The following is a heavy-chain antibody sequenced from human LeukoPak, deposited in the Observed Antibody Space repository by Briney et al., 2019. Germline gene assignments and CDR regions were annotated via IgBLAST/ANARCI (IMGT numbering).Heavy chain of an antibody. Sequence: GGSLRLSCAASGFTFSSYSMNWVGQAPGKGLEWVSSISSRSSYIDYADSVKGRFTISRDNAKNSLYLQMNSLRAEDTAVYYCARDGVSMVRGVRVLDYYNYYMDVWGKGTTVTISS. CDR2: ISSRSSYI. D-gene: IGHD3-10*01. V-gene: IGHV3-21*01. CDR3: ARDGVSMVRGVRVLDYYNYYMDV. J-gene: IGHJ6*03. CDR1: GFTFSSYS.